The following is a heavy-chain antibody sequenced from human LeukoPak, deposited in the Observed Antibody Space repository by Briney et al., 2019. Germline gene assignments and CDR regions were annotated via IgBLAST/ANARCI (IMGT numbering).Heavy chain of an antibody. CDR1: GFTFSSYA. CDR2: ISGSGSTT. V-gene: IGHV3-23*01. D-gene: IGHD6-19*01. J-gene: IGHJ4*02. CDR3: AKDLRGSGWYFDY. Sequence: GGSLRPSCAASGFTFSSYAMNWVRQTPGKGVEGGSTISGSGSTTYYADSVKGRFTISRDNSKTTLYLQMNTLRTEDTAVYYCAKDLRGSGWYFDYWGQGTLVAVSS.